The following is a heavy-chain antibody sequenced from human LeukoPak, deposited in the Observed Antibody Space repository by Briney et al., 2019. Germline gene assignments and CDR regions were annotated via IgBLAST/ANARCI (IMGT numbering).Heavy chain of an antibody. CDR2: ISAYNGNT. J-gene: IGHJ4*02. CDR1: GYTFTSYG. CDR3: ARSFVGTRKRNDY. V-gene: IGHV1-18*01. D-gene: IGHD2-21*01. Sequence: ASVKVSCKASGYTFTSYGISWVRQAPGQGLEWMGWISAYNGNTNYAQKLQGRVTMTRSTSISTAYMELSSLTSDDTAVYYCARSFVGTRKRNDYWGQGTLVTVSS.